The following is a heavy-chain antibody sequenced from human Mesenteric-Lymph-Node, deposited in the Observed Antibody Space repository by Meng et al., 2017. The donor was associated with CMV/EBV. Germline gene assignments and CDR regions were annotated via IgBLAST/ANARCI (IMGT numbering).Heavy chain of an antibody. D-gene: IGHD4-23*01. Sequence: SLKISCAASGLTLKDHDMHWVRQAPGKVLEWVSGISWNSENIGYADSVKGRFTISRDNAKNSLYLQLNSLRPEDTAFYYCGKDVTPGGLDHLGQGTLVTVSS. V-gene: IGHV3-9*01. CDR2: ISWNSENI. CDR3: GKDVTPGGLDH. J-gene: IGHJ5*02. CDR1: GLTLKDHD.